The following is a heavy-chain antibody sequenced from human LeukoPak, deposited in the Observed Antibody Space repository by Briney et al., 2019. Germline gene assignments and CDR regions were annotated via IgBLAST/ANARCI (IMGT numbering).Heavy chain of an antibody. V-gene: IGHV1-2*02. D-gene: IGHD3-10*01. CDR1: GYTFTGYY. J-gene: IGHJ4*02. CDR2: INPNSGGT. CDR3: ARDDGSGSYEY. Sequence: GSVKVSCKASGYTFTGYYMHWVRQAPGQGLEWMGWINPNSGGTNYAQKFQGRVTMTRDTSISTAYMELSRLRSDDTAVYYCARDDGSGSYEYWGQGTLVSVSS.